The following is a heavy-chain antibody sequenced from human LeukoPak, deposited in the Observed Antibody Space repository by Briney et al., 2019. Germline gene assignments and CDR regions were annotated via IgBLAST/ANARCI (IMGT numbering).Heavy chain of an antibody. CDR2: INPSGGST. Sequence: GGSLRLSCAASGFTFTSYYMHWVRQAPGQGLEWMGIINPSGGSTSYAQKFQGRVTMTEDTSTDTAYMELSSLRSEDTAVYYCATDQLAVGAPWGQGTLVTVSS. D-gene: IGHD1-26*01. V-gene: IGHV1-46*01. J-gene: IGHJ4*02. CDR3: ATDQLAVGAP. CDR1: GFTFTSYY.